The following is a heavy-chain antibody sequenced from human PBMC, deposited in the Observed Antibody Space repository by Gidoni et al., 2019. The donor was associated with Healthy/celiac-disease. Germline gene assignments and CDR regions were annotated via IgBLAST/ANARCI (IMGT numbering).Heavy chain of an antibody. CDR2: IYYSGST. J-gene: IGHJ3*02. V-gene: IGHV4-31*03. D-gene: IGHD4-17*01. Sequence: QAQLQESGPGLVKPSQTLSLTCTVPGGSISSGGSYWSWIRQHPGKGLEWIGYIYYSGSTYYNPSLKSRVTIAVDTSKNQFSLKLSSVTAADTAVYYCARDLGDYGGNSPQPDAFDIWGQGTMVTVSS. CDR1: GGSISSGGSY. CDR3: ARDLGDYGGNSPQPDAFDI.